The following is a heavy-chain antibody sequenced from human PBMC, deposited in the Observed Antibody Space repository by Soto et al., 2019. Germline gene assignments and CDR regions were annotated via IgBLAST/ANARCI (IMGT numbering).Heavy chain of an antibody. Sequence: SETLPLTCAVSGCSISSCGYSWIWIRQPPGKGLEWIGYIYHSGSTYYNPSLKSRVTISVDRSKNQFSLKLSSVTAADTAVYYCARERGGWFDPWGQGTLVTVSS. CDR2: IYHSGST. CDR3: ARERGGWFDP. CDR1: GCSISSCGYS. V-gene: IGHV4-30-2*01. J-gene: IGHJ5*02.